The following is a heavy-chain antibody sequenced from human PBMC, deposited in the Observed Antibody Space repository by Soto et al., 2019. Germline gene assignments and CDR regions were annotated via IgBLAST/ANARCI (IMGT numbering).Heavy chain of an antibody. CDR1: GGSISSSSYY. J-gene: IGHJ4*02. CDR2: IYYSGRT. Sequence: SETLSLTCTVSGGSISSSSYYWGWIRQPPGKGLEWIGSIYYSGRTYYNPSLKSRVTISVDTSKNQFSLKLISVTAADTAVYYCAAMYYDFWSATLNSAYWGQGTPVTVSS. CDR3: AAMYYDFWSATLNSAY. V-gene: IGHV4-39*07. D-gene: IGHD3-3*01.